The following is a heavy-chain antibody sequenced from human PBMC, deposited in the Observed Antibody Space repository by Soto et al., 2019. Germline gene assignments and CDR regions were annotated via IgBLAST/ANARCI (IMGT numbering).Heavy chain of an antibody. CDR3: ARHGSGSYYNNWFDP. J-gene: IGHJ5*02. CDR2: IYYSENT. D-gene: IGHD3-10*01. V-gene: IGHV4-39*01. Sequence: SETLSLTCTVSGVSISSGDYYWSWIRQTPGKGLEWIGYIYYSENTYYNPSLKSRVTISVDTSKNQFSLKLTSVTAADTAVYYCARHGSGSYYNNWFDPWGQGTLVTVSS. CDR1: GVSISSGDYY.